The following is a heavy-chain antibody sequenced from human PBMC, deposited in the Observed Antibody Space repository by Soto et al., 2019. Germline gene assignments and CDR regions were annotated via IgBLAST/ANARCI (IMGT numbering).Heavy chain of an antibody. Sequence: GGSLRLSCVASGCGFEVYWMHWVRQVPGKGLEWVSRISDDGARTDYADSVRGRFTISRDNANNALYLQMNALRGEDTAVYFCTRGPRPSSIGTGAVWGRGALVTVSS. CDR1: GCGFEVYW. V-gene: IGHV3-74*01. D-gene: IGHD2-2*01. J-gene: IGHJ4*02. CDR3: TRGPRPSSIGTGAV. CDR2: ISDDGART.